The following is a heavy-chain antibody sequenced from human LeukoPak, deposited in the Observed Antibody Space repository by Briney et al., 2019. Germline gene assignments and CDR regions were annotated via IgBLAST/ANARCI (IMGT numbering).Heavy chain of an antibody. Sequence: SETLSLTCIVSGGPISDYYWSWIRQSAGEGREWIGRIYRDGRTNYNPSLKSRVTMSVNTSKNQVLLKLTSVTAADTAVYYCARDKGCGVDCYPGSWFDPWGQGMLVTVSS. J-gene: IGHJ5*02. CDR2: IYRDGRT. CDR1: GGPISDYY. V-gene: IGHV4-4*07. CDR3: ARDKGCGVDCYPGSWFDP. D-gene: IGHD2-21*02.